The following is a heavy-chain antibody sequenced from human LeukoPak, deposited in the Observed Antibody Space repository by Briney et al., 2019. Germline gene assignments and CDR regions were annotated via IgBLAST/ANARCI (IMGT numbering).Heavy chain of an antibody. J-gene: IGHJ4*02. CDR1: GYSISSANY. CDR2: IYHSGST. Sequence: PSETLSLTCTVSGYSISSANYWAWIRQPPGKALEWIGSIYHSGSTYYNPSLKSRVTISVDTSKNEFSLKLSSVTDADTAVYYCARSGSSGYYPTRGYYFDYWGQGTLVTVSS. V-gene: IGHV4-38-2*02. CDR3: ARSGSSGYYPTRGYYFDY. D-gene: IGHD3-22*01.